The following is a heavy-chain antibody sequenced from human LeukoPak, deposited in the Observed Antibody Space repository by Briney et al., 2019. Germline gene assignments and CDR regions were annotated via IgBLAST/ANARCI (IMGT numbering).Heavy chain of an antibody. V-gene: IGHV3-21*01. D-gene: IGHD2-2*01. J-gene: IGHJ6*04. CDR1: GFTFSSYS. CDR2: ISSSSSYI. CDR3: ARGEDIVVVPAAYYYGMDV. Sequence: GGSLRLSCAASGFTFSSYSMNWVRQAPGKGLEWVSSISSSSSYIYYADSVKGRLTISRDNAKNSLYLRMNSLRAEDTAVYYCARGEDIVVVPAAYYYGMDVWGKGTTVTVSS.